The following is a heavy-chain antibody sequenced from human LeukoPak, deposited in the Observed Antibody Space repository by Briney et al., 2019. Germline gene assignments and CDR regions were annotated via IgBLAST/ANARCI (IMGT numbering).Heavy chain of an antibody. D-gene: IGHD3-3*01. CDR1: GGSISSGSYY. CDR3: AGGITIFGVVINSFDY. Sequence: SETLSLTCTVSGGSISSGSYYWSWIRQPAGKGLEWIGRIYTSGSTNYNPSLKSRVTISVDTTKNQFSLKLSSVTAADTAVYYCAGGITIFGVVINSFDYWGQGTLVTVSS. V-gene: IGHV4-61*02. CDR2: IYTSGST. J-gene: IGHJ4*02.